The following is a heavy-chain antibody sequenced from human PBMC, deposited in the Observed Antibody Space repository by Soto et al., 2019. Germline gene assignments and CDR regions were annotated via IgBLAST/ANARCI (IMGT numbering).Heavy chain of an antibody. CDR1: GFTFSTYP. CDR2: IDTTSKTI. V-gene: IGHV3-48*02. Sequence: EVQLLESGGGLVQPGGSLRVSCVASGFTFSTYPMNWVRQAPGKGLEWLSYIDTTSKTIYYADSVKGRFIISRDNAKNSLYLQMNSLRDEDTAVYHCARGGVTTIFGDSWGQGTLVTVSS. CDR3: ARGGVTTIFGDS. D-gene: IGHD3-10*02. J-gene: IGHJ5*02.